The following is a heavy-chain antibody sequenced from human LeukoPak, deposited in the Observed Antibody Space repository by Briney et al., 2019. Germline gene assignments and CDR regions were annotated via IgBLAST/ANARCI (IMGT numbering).Heavy chain of an antibody. J-gene: IGHJ5*02. Sequence: GGSLRLSCAASGFTFSSYEMNWVRQAPGKGLEWVSYISSSGSTIYYADSVKGRFTISRDNAKNSLYLQMNSLRAEDTAVYCCARDFDTIDYGSGSLSPGGQGTLVTVSS. CDR3: ARDFDTIDYGSGSLSP. D-gene: IGHD3-10*01. V-gene: IGHV3-48*03. CDR1: GFTFSSYE. CDR2: ISSSGSTI.